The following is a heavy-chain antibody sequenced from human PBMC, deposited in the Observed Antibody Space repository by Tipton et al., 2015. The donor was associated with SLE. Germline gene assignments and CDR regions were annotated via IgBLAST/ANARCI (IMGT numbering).Heavy chain of an antibody. V-gene: IGHV4-39*07. CDR2: IYHSGTA. D-gene: IGHD3-22*01. CDR3: ARWGSGYAGY. J-gene: IGHJ4*02. CDR1: GGSISSSRYY. Sequence: TLSLTCTVSGGSISSSRYYWGWIRQPPGKGLEWIGSIYHSGTAYYNPSLKSRVTISVDTSKNQFSLKLSSVTAADTALYYCARWGSGYAGYWGQGTLVTVSS.